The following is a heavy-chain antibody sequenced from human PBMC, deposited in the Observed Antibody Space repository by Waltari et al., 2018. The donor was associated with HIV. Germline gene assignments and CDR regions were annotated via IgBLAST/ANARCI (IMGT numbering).Heavy chain of an antibody. CDR3: ARDGSGIAVAGGSWYYFDY. CDR2: IIPIFGTA. CDR1: GGTFSINA. J-gene: IGHJ4*02. Sequence: QVQLVPSGAEVKTPGSSVKVYCKASGGTFSINANSWVRQAPGQGLEWMGGIIPIFGTANYAQKFQGRVTITADESTSTAYMELSSLRSEDTAVYYCARDGSGIAVAGGSWYYFDYWGQGTLVTVSS. V-gene: IGHV1-69*01. D-gene: IGHD6-19*01.